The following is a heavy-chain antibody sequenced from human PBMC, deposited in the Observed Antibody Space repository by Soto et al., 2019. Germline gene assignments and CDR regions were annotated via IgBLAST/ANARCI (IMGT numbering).Heavy chain of an antibody. CDR3: ARDRGPSSGYYPYWFDP. Sequence: QVQLVQSGAEVKKPGSSVKVSCKASGGTFSSYAITWVRQAPGQGLEWMRGIIPIFGTANYAQKFQARVTIPEDESTSTAYMEISSLRPEDTAVYYCARDRGPSSGYYPYWFDPWGQGTLVTVSS. V-gene: IGHV1-69*12. CDR1: GGTFSSYA. CDR2: IIPIFGTA. D-gene: IGHD3-22*01. J-gene: IGHJ5*02.